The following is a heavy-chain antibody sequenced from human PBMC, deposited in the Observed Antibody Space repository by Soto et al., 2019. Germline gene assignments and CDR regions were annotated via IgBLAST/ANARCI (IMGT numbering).Heavy chain of an antibody. D-gene: IGHD3-22*01. CDR3: ASGGSVYYYGPAYYYYGMDV. J-gene: IGHJ6*02. CDR1: GGSISSSSYY. CDR2: IYYSGST. V-gene: IGHV4-39*01. Sequence: PSETLSLTCTVSGGSISSSSYYWGWIRQPPGKGLEWIGSIYYSGSTYYNPSLKSRVTISVDTSKNQFSLRLSSVTAADTAVYYCASGGSVYYYGPAYYYYGMDVWGQGTTVTVSS.